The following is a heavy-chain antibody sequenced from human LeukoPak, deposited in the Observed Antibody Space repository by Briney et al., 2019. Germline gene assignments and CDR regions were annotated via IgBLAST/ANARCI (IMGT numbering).Heavy chain of an antibody. CDR2: ISSSGSTI. D-gene: IGHD3-10*02. CDR1: GFTFSSYS. J-gene: IGHJ6*04. V-gene: IGHV3-48*04. CDR3: AELGITMIGGV. Sequence: GGSLRLSCAASGFTFSSYSMNWVRQAPGKGLEWVSYISSSGSTIYYADSVKGRFTISGDNAKNSLYLQMNSLRAEDTAVYYCAELGITMIGGVWGKGTTVTISS.